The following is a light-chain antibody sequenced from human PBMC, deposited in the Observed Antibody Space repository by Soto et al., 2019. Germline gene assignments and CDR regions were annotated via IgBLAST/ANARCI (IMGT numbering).Light chain of an antibody. V-gene: IGKV3-15*01. Sequence: EIVMTQSPPTLSVSPGERVTLSRRASQSVSSNLAWYQQKPGQVPRLVLYGASTRATSVPARFSGSGSGTEFTIIISSLQSEDFLVYYCQQQNKWPPITFGQGTKVEIK. CDR1: QSVSSN. J-gene: IGKJ4*01. CDR2: GAS. CDR3: QQQNKWPPIT.